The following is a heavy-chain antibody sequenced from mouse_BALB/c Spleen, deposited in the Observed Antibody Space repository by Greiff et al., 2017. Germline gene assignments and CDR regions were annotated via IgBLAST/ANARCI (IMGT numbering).Heavy chain of an antibody. D-gene: IGHD4-1*01. CDR1: GFSLTSYG. CDR2: IWAGGST. Sequence: VQLKESGPGLVAPSQSLSITCTVSGFSLTSYGVHWVRQPPGKGLEWLGVIWAGGSTNYNSALMSRLSISKDNSKSQVFLKMNSLQTDDTARYYCARGHWDDYFDYWGQGTTLTVSS. V-gene: IGHV2-9*02. CDR3: ARGHWDDYFDY. J-gene: IGHJ2*01.